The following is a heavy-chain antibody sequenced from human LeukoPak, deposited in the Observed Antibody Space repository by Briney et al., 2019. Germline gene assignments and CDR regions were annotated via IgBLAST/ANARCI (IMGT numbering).Heavy chain of an antibody. CDR3: ARSSYSSSSSV. D-gene: IGHD6-6*01. J-gene: IGHJ3*01. CDR1: GFSFDDYA. Sequence: GGSLRLSCAASGFSFDDYAMHWVRQAPGKGLEWVSAISWNGNSIVYADSVKGRFTIARDNAKNSLYLQMNSLRAEDTAVYYCARSSYSSSSSVWGQGTMVTVSS. V-gene: IGHV3-9*01. CDR2: ISWNGNSI.